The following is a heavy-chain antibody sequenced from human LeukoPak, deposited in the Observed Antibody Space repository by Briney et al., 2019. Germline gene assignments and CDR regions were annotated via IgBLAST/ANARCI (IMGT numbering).Heavy chain of an antibody. Sequence: GGSLRLSCAASGFTFSSYWMGWVRQAPGKGLEWVANIKQDGSEKYYVDSVKGRFTISRDNAKNSLYLQMNSLRAEDTAVYYCAREGAANPNYYYYMDVWGKGTTVTVSS. D-gene: IGHD2-15*01. J-gene: IGHJ6*03. CDR1: GFTFSSYW. V-gene: IGHV3-7*01. CDR2: IKQDGSEK. CDR3: AREGAANPNYYYYMDV.